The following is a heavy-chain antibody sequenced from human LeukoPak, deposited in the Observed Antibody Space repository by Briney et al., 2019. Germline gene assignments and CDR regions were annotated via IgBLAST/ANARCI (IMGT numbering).Heavy chain of an antibody. V-gene: IGHV4-38-2*02. J-gene: IGHJ4*02. CDR3: ARDRSSCSGGSCTEVLDY. CDR2: IYHSGST. Sequence: SETLSLTCTVSGYSISSGYYWGWIRQPPGKGREWIGSIYHSGSTYYNPSLKSRVTISVDTSKNQFSLKLSSVTAADTAVYYCARDRSSCSGGSCTEVLDYWGQGTLVTVSS. D-gene: IGHD2-15*01. CDR1: GYSISSGYY.